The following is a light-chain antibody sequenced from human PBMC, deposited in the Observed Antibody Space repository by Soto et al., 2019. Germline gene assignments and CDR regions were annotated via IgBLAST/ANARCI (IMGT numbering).Light chain of an antibody. V-gene: IGLV4-69*01. CDR3: QTWGTGTVV. CDR2: LNSDGSH. Sequence: QSVLTQSPSASASLGASVKLTCTLSSGHNNYAIAWHQLQPEKGPRSLMKLNSDGSHTKGDGIPDRFSGSSSGAERYLIISSLQSEDEADYYCQTWGTGTVVFGGGTKLTVL. J-gene: IGLJ2*01. CDR1: SGHNNYA.